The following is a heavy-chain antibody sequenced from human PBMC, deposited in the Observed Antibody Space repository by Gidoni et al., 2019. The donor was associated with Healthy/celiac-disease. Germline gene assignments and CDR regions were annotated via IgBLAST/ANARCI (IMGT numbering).Heavy chain of an antibody. J-gene: IGHJ3*02. CDR1: RFTFDDYG. CDR2: NNWNGGST. CDR3: ARVGDHDAFDI. Sequence: EVQLVESGGGVVRPGGSLRSSCAASRFTFDDYGMSWVRQDPGKGLEWVSGNNWNGGSTGYEDSVKGLITISRDKAQNFLYLEMNRLRAEETALDPCARVGDHDAFDIWGQGTMVTVSS. D-gene: IGHD3-16*01. V-gene: IGHV3-20*01.